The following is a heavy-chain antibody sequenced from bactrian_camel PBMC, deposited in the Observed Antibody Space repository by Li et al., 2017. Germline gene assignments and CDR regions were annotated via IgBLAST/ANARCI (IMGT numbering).Heavy chain of an antibody. V-gene: IGHV3S31*01. CDR1: GFTFRSYA. CDR2: VNSGGGAT. D-gene: IGHD5*01. J-gene: IGHJ4*01. CDR3: AEGWTHNY. Sequence: DVQLVESGGGLVQPGGSLTLSCSVSGFTFRSYAMSWVRQAPGKGLEWVSAVNSGGGATYYADSLKGRFTISRDNAKNTLYLQLSSLKTEDTAMYYCAEGWTHNYWGQGTQVTVS.